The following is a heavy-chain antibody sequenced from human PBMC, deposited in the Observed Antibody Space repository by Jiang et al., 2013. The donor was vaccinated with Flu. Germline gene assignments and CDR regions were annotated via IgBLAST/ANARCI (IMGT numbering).Heavy chain of an antibody. CDR1: GGTFSSYA. CDR3: ARAPQYGPPYYYYYGMDV. CDR2: IIPIFGTA. Sequence: GAEVKKPGSSVKVSCKASGGTFSSYAISWVRQAPGQGLEWMGGIIPIFGTANYAQKFQGRVTITADESTSTAYMELSSLRSEDTAVYYCARAPQYGPPYYYYYGMDVWGQGTTVTVSS. J-gene: IGHJ6*02. V-gene: IGHV1-69*01. D-gene: IGHD3-10*01.